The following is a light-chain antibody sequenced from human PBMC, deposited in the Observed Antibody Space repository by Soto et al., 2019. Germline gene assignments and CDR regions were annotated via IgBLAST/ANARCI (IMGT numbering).Light chain of an antibody. V-gene: IGKV3-15*01. CDR3: QHYYNWNRT. CDR2: GAS. CDR1: QHILRN. J-gene: IGKJ1*01. Sequence: EIAMRQSPATLSVSPGERATLSWGAPQHILRNLAWYQHQPGQPPRLLIYGASTRATGIPGRFSGSGSGTEFTLTISSLQHEDFAVYYCQHYYNWNRTFGQGTKVDI.